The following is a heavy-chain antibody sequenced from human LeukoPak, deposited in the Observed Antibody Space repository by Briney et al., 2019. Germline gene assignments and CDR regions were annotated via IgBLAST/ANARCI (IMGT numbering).Heavy chain of an antibody. CDR2: IYYSGST. V-gene: IGHV4-59*01. J-gene: IGHJ3*02. D-gene: IGHD3-22*01. CDR1: GGSISSYY. CDR3: ARGKRGGKNYYDSSGYYPGAFDI. Sequence: PSETLSLTCTVSGGSISSYYWSWIRQPPGKGLEWIGYIYYSGSTNYHRSLKSRVTISVDKSKNQFSLKLSSVTAADTAVYYCARGKRGGKNYYDSSGYYPGAFDIWGQGTMVTVSS.